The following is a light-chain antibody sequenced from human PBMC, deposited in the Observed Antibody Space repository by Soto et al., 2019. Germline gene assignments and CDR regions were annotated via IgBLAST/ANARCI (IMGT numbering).Light chain of an antibody. CDR1: SSDVGGYNY. V-gene: IGLV2-14*01. CDR2: DVA. Sequence: QSALTQPASVSGSPGQSITISCTGTSSDVGGYNYVSWYQQHPGKAPKLMIYDVANRPSGVSNRFSGSKSGNTASLTISGLQAEDEADYHCSSYTRSSTYVFGTGTKVTVL. CDR3: SSYTRSSTYV. J-gene: IGLJ1*01.